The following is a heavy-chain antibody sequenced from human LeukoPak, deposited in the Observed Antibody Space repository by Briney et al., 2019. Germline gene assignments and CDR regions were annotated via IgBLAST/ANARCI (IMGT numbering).Heavy chain of an antibody. Sequence: SVKVSCKASGGTFSSYAISWVRQAPGQGLEWMGGIIPIFGTANYAQKFQGRVTITTDESTSTAYMELSSLRSEDTAVYYCARVGYYGSGSYYNFDYWGQGTLVTVSS. CDR1: GGTFSSYA. CDR2: IIPIFGTA. D-gene: IGHD3-10*01. J-gene: IGHJ4*02. V-gene: IGHV1-69*05. CDR3: ARVGYYGSGSYYNFDY.